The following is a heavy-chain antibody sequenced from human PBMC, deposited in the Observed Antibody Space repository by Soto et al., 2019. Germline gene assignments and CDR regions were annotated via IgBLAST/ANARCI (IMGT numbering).Heavy chain of an antibody. Sequence: SETLSLTCFVSGYSITAGGYYWSWIRHHPGKGLEWIGSFYSSGSIICNPSLRSRVSISGDTSSNQFSMSLTSVTAADTARYYCARMYSSGSGWFHPWGQGTLVTVSS. J-gene: IGHJ5*02. CDR1: GYSITAGGYY. CDR3: ARMYSSGSGWFHP. CDR2: FYSSGSI. D-gene: IGHD6-19*01. V-gene: IGHV4-31*03.